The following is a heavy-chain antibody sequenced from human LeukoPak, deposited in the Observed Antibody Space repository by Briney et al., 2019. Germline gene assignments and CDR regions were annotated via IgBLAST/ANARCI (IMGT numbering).Heavy chain of an antibody. CDR2: ISSSSSYI. D-gene: IGHD5-24*01. J-gene: IGHJ4*02. Sequence: GGSLRLSCAASGFTFSSYSMNWVRQAPGKGLEWVSSISSSSSYIYYADSVKGRFTISRDNAKNSRYLQMNSLRAEDTAVYYCARDQGRDGYNWEFWGQGTLVTVSS. CDR3: ARDQGRDGYNWEF. CDR1: GFTFSSYS. V-gene: IGHV3-21*01.